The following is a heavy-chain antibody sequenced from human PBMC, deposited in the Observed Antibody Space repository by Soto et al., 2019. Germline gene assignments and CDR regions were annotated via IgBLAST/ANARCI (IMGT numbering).Heavy chain of an antibody. V-gene: IGHV4-59*08. D-gene: IGHD6-19*01. CDR2: IYYSGST. CDR3: ARRGSGWYSGFDY. CDR1: GGSISTYY. J-gene: IGHJ4*02. Sequence: SETLSLTCTVSGGSISTYYWSWIRQPPGKGLEWIGYIYYSGSTNSNPSLKSRVTISVDTSKNQFSLRLSSVTAADMAVYYCARRGSGWYSGFDYWGQGTLVTVSS.